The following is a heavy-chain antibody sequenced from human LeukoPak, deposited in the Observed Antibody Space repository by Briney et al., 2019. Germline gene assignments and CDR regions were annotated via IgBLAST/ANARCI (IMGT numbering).Heavy chain of an antibody. CDR3: ARGHYDSSGYYYWGYYYYYYMDV. D-gene: IGHD3-22*01. V-gene: IGHV1-8*03. CDR1: GYTFTSYD. J-gene: IGHJ6*03. CDR2: MNPNSGNT. Sequence: RASVKVSCKASGYTFTSYDINWVRQATGQGLEWMGWMNPNSGNTGYAQKFQGRVTITRNTSISTAYMELSSLRSEDTAVYYCARGHYDSSGYYYWGYYYYYYMDVWGKGTTVTVSS.